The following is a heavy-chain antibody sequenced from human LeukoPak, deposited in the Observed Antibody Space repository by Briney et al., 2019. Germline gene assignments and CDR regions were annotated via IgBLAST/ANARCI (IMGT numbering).Heavy chain of an antibody. Sequence: ASLKVSCKASGYTFTGYYMHWVRQTPGQGLEWMAGINPNSGGTNYAQKFQGRVAMTRDTSIITAYMELSRLRSDDTAVYYCRTDRYGDYGDYIDYWGQGTLVTVSS. D-gene: IGHD4-17*01. CDR3: RTDRYGDYGDYIDY. CDR1: GYTFTGYY. J-gene: IGHJ4*02. CDR2: INPNSGGT. V-gene: IGHV1-2*02.